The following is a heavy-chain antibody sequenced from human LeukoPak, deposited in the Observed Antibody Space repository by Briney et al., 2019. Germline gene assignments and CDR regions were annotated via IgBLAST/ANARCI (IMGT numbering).Heavy chain of an antibody. CDR3: ARAPGGYDFYRAAEFDY. Sequence: GGSLRLSCAASGFTFDGYGMSWVRQAPGKGLEWVSGINWNGGSTGYADSVKGRFTISRDNAKNSLYLQMNSLRAEDTALYYCARAPGGYDFYRAAEFDYWGQGTLATVSS. V-gene: IGHV3-20*04. CDR2: INWNGGST. D-gene: IGHD5-12*01. J-gene: IGHJ4*02. CDR1: GFTFDGYG.